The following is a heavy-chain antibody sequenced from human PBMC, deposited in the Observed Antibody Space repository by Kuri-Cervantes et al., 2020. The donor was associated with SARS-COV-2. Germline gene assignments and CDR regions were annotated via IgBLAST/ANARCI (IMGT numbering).Heavy chain of an antibody. D-gene: IGHD2-15*01. CDR1: GFPFNNYV. J-gene: IGHJ4*02. CDR3: AKDQHGIVVVVAAIDY. Sequence: GGSLRLSCAASGFPFNNYVINWVRQAPGKGLEWVSSISGNSGSTYYADSVEGRFTISRDNSKNTLYLQMNSLRAEDTAVYYCAKDQHGIVVVVAAIDYWGQGTLVTVSS. V-gene: IGHV3-23*01. CDR2: ISGNSGST.